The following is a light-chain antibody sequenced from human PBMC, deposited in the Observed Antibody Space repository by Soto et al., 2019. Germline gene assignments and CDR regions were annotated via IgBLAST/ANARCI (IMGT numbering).Light chain of an antibody. CDR1: QSVSNN. J-gene: IGKJ1*01. CDR3: QQYNDWPPWT. Sequence: EILVTQSPATRSLFPLGRATLSCRASQSVSNNLAWYQQRPGQAPRLLIYGASTRATGIPARFSGSGSGTEFTLTISSLQSEDFAVYYCQQYNDWPPWTFGQGTKVDIK. V-gene: IGKV3-15*01. CDR2: GAS.